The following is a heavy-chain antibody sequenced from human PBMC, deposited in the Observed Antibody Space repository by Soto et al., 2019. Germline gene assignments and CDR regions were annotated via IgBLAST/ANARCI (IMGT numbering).Heavy chain of an antibody. Sequence: ASVKVSCKASGYTFTGYYMHWVRQAPGQGLEWMGWINPNSGGTNYAQKFQGWVTMTRDTSISTAYMELSRLRSDDTAVYDCARFSYYDSSGPFDYWGQGTLVTVSS. CDR3: ARFSYYDSSGPFDY. J-gene: IGHJ4*02. CDR1: GYTFTGYY. CDR2: INPNSGGT. V-gene: IGHV1-2*04. D-gene: IGHD3-22*01.